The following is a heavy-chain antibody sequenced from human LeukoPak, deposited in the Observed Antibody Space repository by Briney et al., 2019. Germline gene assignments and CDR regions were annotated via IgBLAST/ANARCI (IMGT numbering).Heavy chain of an antibody. CDR1: GFTFSNYW. Sequence: GGSLRLSCAASGFTFSNYWMGWVRQAPGEGLEWVANIKQDGSEKNYVDSVKGRFTISRDNAQNSMYLQMNSLRVEDTAVYYCTSWGDTTAEYFQRWGQGTLVTVSS. D-gene: IGHD2-21*02. J-gene: IGHJ1*01. CDR2: IKQDGSEK. V-gene: IGHV3-7*01. CDR3: TSWGDTTAEYFQR.